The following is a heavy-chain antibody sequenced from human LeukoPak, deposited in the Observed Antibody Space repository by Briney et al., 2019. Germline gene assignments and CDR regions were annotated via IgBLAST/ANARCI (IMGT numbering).Heavy chain of an antibody. V-gene: IGHV1-69*13. CDR2: IIPIFGTA. CDR3: ARVRDSGYDFNWFDP. D-gene: IGHD5-12*01. Sequence: SVKVSCKASGGTFSSYAISWVRQAPGQGLEWMGGIIPIFGTANYAQKFQGRVTITADESTSTAYMELSSLRSEDTAVYYCARVRDSGYDFNWFDPWGQGTLVTVSS. CDR1: GGTFSSYA. J-gene: IGHJ5*02.